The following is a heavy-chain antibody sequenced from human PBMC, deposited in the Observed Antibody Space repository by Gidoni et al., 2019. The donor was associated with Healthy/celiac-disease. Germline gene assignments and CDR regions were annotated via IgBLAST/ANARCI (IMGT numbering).Heavy chain of an antibody. CDR1: GFTFSSYA. CDR3: AKDRGGYCSGGSCYSWTIDY. Sequence: EVQLLESGGGLVQPGGSLRLSCAASGFTFSSYAMRWVRQAPGKGLEWVSAISGSGGSTYYADSVKGRFTISRDNSKNTLYLQMNSLRAEDTAVYYCAKDRGGYCSGGSCYSWTIDYWGQGTLVTVSS. V-gene: IGHV3-23*01. J-gene: IGHJ4*02. CDR2: ISGSGGST. D-gene: IGHD2-15*01.